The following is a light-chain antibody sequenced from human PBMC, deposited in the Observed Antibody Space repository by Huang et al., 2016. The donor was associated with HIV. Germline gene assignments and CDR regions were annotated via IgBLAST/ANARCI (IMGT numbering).Light chain of an antibody. CDR1: QSLLQSDGKTY. V-gene: IGKV2-29*02. CDR3: MQGAHLPWT. Sequence: DIVLTQTPLFLSVTPGQLASISCKSSQSLLQSDGKTYLCWYLQKPGQSPQLLIYETSSRFSGVPDRFIGSGSGTDFTLKISRVEAEDVGVYYCMQGAHLPWTFGQGTKVEIK. CDR2: ETS. J-gene: IGKJ1*01.